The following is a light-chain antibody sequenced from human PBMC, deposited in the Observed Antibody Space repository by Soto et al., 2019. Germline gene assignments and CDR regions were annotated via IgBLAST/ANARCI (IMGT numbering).Light chain of an antibody. CDR1: QSVLYSSNNKNY. Sequence: DIVMTQSPDSLAVSLGERATINCKSSQSVLYSSNNKNYLAWYQQKPGQPPKLLIYWASTRESGVPDRFSGSGSGTDFTLTIRRLEPEDLAVDYCQQYGSSLTFDGGTKVDI. V-gene: IGKV4-1*01. J-gene: IGKJ4*01. CDR3: QQYGSSLT. CDR2: WAS.